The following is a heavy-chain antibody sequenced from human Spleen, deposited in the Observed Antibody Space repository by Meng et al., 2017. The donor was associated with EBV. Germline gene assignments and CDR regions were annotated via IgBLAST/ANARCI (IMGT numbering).Heavy chain of an antibody. CDR2: SSPYNGNT. CDR3: ARRRLDDSSGYYVDY. D-gene: IGHD3-22*01. V-gene: IGHV1-18*01. Sequence: VQLVQSGTEVKKPGASVTVSCKAPAYTFSDYDIIWVRQAPERGLEWMGWSSPYNGNTKYAQKLQDRVTMTTDTSTSTAYMELRSLRSDDTAIYYCARRRLDDSSGYYVDYWGQGTLVTVSS. J-gene: IGHJ4*02. CDR1: AYTFSDYD.